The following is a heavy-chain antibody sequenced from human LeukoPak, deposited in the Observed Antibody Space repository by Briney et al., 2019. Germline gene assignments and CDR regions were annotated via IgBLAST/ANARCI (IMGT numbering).Heavy chain of an antibody. V-gene: IGHV3-23*01. Sequence: GSLRLSCVASGFTFINFAMTWLRQSSGKGLEWVSSICHRSDYTYYADSVKGRFTISRENSKNTSYLQMTALRAEDTALYYCANPPLAFLAESCGMAVWGQGTTVTVSS. CDR1: GFTFINFA. CDR2: ICHRSDYT. J-gene: IGHJ6*02. D-gene: IGHD3-3*02. CDR3: ANPPLAFLAESCGMAV.